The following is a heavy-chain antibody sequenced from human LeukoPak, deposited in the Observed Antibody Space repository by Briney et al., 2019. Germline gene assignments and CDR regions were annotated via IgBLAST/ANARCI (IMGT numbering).Heavy chain of an antibody. CDR3: ARDLAYSRLDY. V-gene: IGHV3-7*01. CDR2: INPEGSEK. J-gene: IGHJ4*02. CDR1: GLTFSSSW. Sequence: GGSLRLSCAVSGLTFSSSWMDWVRQAPGKGLEWVASINPEGSEKYSADSVKGRFTISRDNARNSLYLQMDSLRVEDTAFYYCARDLAYSRLDYWGQGMLVTVSS. D-gene: IGHD5-18*01.